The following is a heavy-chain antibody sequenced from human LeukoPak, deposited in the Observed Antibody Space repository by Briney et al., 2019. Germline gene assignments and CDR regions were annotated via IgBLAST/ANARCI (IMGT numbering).Heavy chain of an antibody. CDR3: ARVGFDY. CDR2: INYSETT. CDR1: GGSVSSGSYY. J-gene: IGHJ4*02. V-gene: IGHV4-61*01. Sequence: SETLSLTCTVSGGSVSSGSYYWSWIRQPPGKGLEWIGEINYSETTNYNPSLKSRVFISIDTSKNQFSLKLSSVTAADTAIYYCARVGFDYWGQGTLVTVSS.